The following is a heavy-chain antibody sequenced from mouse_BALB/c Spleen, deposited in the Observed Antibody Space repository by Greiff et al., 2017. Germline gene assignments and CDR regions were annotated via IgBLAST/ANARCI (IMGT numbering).Heavy chain of an antibody. CDR1: GYTFTSYY. V-gene: IGHV1S81*02. CDR3: TGDYEGYYAMDY. Sequence: VQLQQSGAELVKPGASVKLSCKASGYTFTSYYMYWVKQRPGQGLEWIGEINPSNGGTNFNEKFKSKATLTVDKSSSTAYMQLSSLTSEDSAVYYCTGDYEGYYAMDYWGQGTSVTVSS. CDR2: INPSNGGT. J-gene: IGHJ4*01. D-gene: IGHD2-4*01.